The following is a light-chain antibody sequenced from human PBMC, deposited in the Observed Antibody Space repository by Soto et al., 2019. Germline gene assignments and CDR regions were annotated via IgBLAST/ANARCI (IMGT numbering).Light chain of an antibody. CDR2: GAS. CDR3: HTYPKWPPIT. CDR1: QTISSN. J-gene: IGKJ2*01. Sequence: EIVMTQSPATLSVSRGDRATLSCRASQTISSNLAWYQQKPGQAPKVLIYGASTRATGIPARFSGSGSGTEFTLTISSLQSEEGAVYFRHTYPKWPPITSGQRT. V-gene: IGKV3-15*01.